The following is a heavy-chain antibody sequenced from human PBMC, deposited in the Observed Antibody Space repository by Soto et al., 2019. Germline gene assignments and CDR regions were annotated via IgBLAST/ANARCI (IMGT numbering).Heavy chain of an antibody. CDR3: ARVSSSWYKDYFDY. J-gene: IGHJ4*02. CDR2: IIPIFGTT. Sequence: QVQLVQSEAEVRKPGSSVKVSGKASGGTFSNYAISWVRQAPGQGLEWMGGIIPIFGTTNYAQRFQGRVTITADESTSTAYMELSSLRSEDTAVYYCARVSSSWYKDYFDYWGQGTLVTVSS. D-gene: IGHD6-13*01. V-gene: IGHV1-69*12. CDR1: GGTFSNYA.